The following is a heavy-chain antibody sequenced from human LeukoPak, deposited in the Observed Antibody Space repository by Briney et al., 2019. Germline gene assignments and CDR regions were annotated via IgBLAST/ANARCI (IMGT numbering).Heavy chain of an antibody. Sequence: SATLSLTCTVSGGSISSYYWSWIRQPPGKGLEWIGYIYYSGSTNYNPSLKSRVTISVDTSRNQFSLKLTSVTAADTAVYYCARTTEGGYTYGYFYYYYMDVWGKGTTVTISS. CDR1: GGSISSYY. J-gene: IGHJ6*03. CDR2: IYYSGST. D-gene: IGHD5-18*01. CDR3: ARTTEGGYTYGYFYYYYMDV. V-gene: IGHV4-59*01.